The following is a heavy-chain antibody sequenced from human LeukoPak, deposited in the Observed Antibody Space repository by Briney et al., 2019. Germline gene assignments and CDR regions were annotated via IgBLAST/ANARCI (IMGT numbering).Heavy chain of an antibody. J-gene: IGHJ5*02. CDR2: IYSGGST. CDR1: GFTVSSNY. V-gene: IGHV3-53*01. CDR3: ARDSASRGFFDP. Sequence: GGSLRLSCAASGFTVSSNYMSWVRQAPGKGLEWVSIIYSGGSTYYADSVKGRFTISRDNSKNTLYLQMNSLRAEDTAVYYCARDSASRGFFDPWGQGTLVTVSS. D-gene: IGHD2-2*01.